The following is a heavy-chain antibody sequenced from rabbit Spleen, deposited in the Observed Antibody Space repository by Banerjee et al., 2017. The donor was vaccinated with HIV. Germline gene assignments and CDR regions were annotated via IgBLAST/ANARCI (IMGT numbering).Heavy chain of an antibody. D-gene: IGHD1-1*01. CDR1: GFSFSSCW. J-gene: IGHJ4*01. Sequence: QSLEESGGDLVKPGASLTLTCTASGFSFSSCWMSWVRQAPGKGLEWIGYIDPFFGVTYYATWVNGRFTISSHNAQNTLYLQLNSLTVADTATYFCVRSAYVSGSAFYGYFNLWGQGTLVTVS. V-gene: IGHV1S7*01. CDR3: VRSAYVSGSAFYGYFNL. CDR2: IDPFFGVT.